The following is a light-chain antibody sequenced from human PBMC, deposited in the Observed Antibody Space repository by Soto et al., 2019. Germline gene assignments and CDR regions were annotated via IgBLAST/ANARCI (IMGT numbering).Light chain of an antibody. V-gene: IGKV1-39*01. Sequence: DIQMTQSPSSLSASVGDRVTITCRASQSISSYLNWYQQKPGKAPKLLIYAASSLQSGVPSRFSGSGPGTDFTLTISSLQPEDFATYYCQQSYSTPGFTFGPGTKVDIK. CDR2: AAS. CDR3: QQSYSTPGFT. J-gene: IGKJ3*01. CDR1: QSISSY.